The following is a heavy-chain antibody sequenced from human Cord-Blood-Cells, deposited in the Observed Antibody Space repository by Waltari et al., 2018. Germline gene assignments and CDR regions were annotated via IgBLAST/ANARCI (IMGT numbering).Heavy chain of an antibody. CDR2: ISGSGGST. CDR3: AKSGYSSSSHQDFDY. J-gene: IGHJ4*02. D-gene: IGHD6-6*01. V-gene: IGHV3-23*01. Sequence: EVQLLASGGGLVQPGGSLRLSCAAPGFTFSSYAMSWVHQSPGTGLEWFSAISGSGGSTYYADSVKGRFTISRDNSKNTLYLQMNSLRAEDTAVYYCAKSGYSSSSHQDFDYWGQGTLVTVSS. CDR1: GFTFSSYA.